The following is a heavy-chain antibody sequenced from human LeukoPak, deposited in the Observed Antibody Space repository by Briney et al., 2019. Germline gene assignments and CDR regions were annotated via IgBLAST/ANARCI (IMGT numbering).Heavy chain of an antibody. CDR2: IRSRAYGGTT. CDR1: AFTFGDHA. J-gene: IGHJ6*02. V-gene: IGHV3-49*04. CDR3: MDV. Sequence: PGGSLRLSCSSYAFTFGDHAMSWVRQAPGEGLEWVGFIRSRAYGGTTEYAASVKSRFSISRDDSKGIAYLQMNSLKIEDTAVYYCMDVWGQGTTVIVSS.